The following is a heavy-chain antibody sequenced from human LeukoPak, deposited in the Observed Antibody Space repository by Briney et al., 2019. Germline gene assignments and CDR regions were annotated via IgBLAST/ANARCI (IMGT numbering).Heavy chain of an antibody. Sequence: SETLSLTCTVSGGSISSSSYYWGWVRQPPRRGLEWTGCIYYSGSTYYNPSLKSRVTISVDTSKNQFSLKMSSVTAADTAVYYCARQSIDSSGYYLDAFDIWGQGTMVTVSS. CDR3: ARQSIDSSGYYLDAFDI. D-gene: IGHD3-22*01. CDR1: GGSISSSSYY. CDR2: IYYSGST. V-gene: IGHV4-39*01. J-gene: IGHJ3*02.